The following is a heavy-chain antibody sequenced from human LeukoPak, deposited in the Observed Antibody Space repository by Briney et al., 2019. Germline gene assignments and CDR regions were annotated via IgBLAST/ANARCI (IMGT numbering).Heavy chain of an antibody. CDR3: AREFDAFDI. V-gene: IGHV3-48*01. J-gene: IGHJ3*02. Sequence: GGSLRLSCAASGFTFSSYEMNWVRQAPGKGLEWVSYISSSSSTIYYADSVKGRFTISRDNAKNSLYLQMNSLRAEDTAVYYCAREFDAFDIWGQGTMVTVSS. CDR1: GFTFSSYE. CDR2: ISSSSSTI.